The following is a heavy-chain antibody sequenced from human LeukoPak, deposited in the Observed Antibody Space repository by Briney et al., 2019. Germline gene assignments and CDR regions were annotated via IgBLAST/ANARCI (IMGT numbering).Heavy chain of an antibody. V-gene: IGHV3-20*04. Sequence: GGCLRLSSAASGFTLDDYGMSWVRHPPARGLEWVSGINWSGGSTGYADSVKGRFTISRDNSRNTLYLQMNSLRAEDTAVYYCARDWQTVDGNYYYMDGWGKGTTVTISS. CDR2: INWSGGST. J-gene: IGHJ6*03. CDR1: GFTLDDYG. D-gene: IGHD4-17*01. CDR3: ARDWQTVDGNYYYMDG.